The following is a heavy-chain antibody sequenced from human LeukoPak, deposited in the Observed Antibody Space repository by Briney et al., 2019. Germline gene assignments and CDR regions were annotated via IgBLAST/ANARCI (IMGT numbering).Heavy chain of an antibody. Sequence: SETLSLTCTVSGGSISSGSYYWSWIRQPAGKGLEWIGRIYTSGSTNYNPSLKSRVTISVDTSKNQFSLKLSSVTAADTAVYYCAGHPYHYDSSGYYYYFDYWGQGTLVTVSS. CDR3: AGHPYHYDSSGYYYYFDY. D-gene: IGHD3-22*01. CDR2: IYTSGST. CDR1: GGSISSGSYY. J-gene: IGHJ4*02. V-gene: IGHV4-61*02.